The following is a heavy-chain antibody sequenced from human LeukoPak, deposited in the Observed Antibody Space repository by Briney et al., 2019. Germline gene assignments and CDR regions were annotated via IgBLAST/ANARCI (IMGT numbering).Heavy chain of an antibody. CDR3: ARGPPEHPQGY. D-gene: IGHD1-14*01. CDR1: GYTFTSYD. V-gene: IGHV1-8*01. J-gene: IGHJ4*02. CDR2: MNLNSGNT. Sequence: ASVTVSSTASGYTFTSYDINWVRQATGQGLEWMGWMNLNSGNTGYAQKFQGRVTITRDTSISTAYMELSTLRSEEPAVYYCARGPPEHPQGYWGQGTLVTVSS.